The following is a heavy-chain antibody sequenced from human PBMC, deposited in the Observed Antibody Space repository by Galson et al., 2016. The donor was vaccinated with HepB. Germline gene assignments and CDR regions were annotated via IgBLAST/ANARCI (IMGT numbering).Heavy chain of an antibody. D-gene: IGHD2-15*01. CDR2: IKQDGSEK. Sequence: SLRLSCAASGYPFEKCWLSWVRQAPGKGLEWVANIKQDGSEKYYGDSVEGRFTISRDNGRNSVYLQMNDLRVDDTAIYYCAREGPRRISVAEMGFFDYWGRGSLVTVSS. J-gene: IGHJ4*02. CDR3: AREGPRRISVAEMGFFDY. CDR1: GYPFEKCW. V-gene: IGHV3-7*01.